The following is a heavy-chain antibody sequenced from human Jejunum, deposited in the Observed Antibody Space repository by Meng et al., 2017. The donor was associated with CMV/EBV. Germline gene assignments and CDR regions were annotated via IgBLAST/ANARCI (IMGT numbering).Heavy chain of an antibody. J-gene: IGHJ5*02. CDR3: ASNLGQWLDWFDP. D-gene: IGHD6-19*01. CDR1: GFNFSKYE. CDR2: ISSRGERT. V-gene: IGHV3-48*03. Sequence: YGFNFSKYEMNWGRQAPRKRLEWLSYISSRGERTYYAESVKGRFTTSRDNGRNLLYLDMNRLRAEDTAIYYCASNLGQWLDWFDPWGQGTLVTVSS.